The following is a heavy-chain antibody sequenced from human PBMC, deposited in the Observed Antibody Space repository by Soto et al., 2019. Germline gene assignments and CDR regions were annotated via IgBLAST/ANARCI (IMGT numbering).Heavy chain of an antibody. CDR2: IWYDGSNK. CDR1: GFTFSSYG. Sequence: QVQLVESGGGVVQPGRSLRLSCAASGFTFSSYGMHWVRQAPGKGLEWVAVIWYDGSNKYYADSVKGRFTISRDNSKNTLYLQMNSLRAEDTAVYYCARDRYSGSYWGDYWGQGTPVTVSS. J-gene: IGHJ4*02. D-gene: IGHD1-26*01. CDR3: ARDRYSGSYWGDY. V-gene: IGHV3-33*01.